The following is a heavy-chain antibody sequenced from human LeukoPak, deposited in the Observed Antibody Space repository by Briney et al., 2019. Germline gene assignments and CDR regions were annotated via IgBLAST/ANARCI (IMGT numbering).Heavy chain of an antibody. Sequence: SETLSLTCTVSGGSMSPYHWGWIRQPPGKGLEWIGYIYYSGSTNYNPSLKSRVTISVDTSKNQFSLKLSSVTAADTAVYYCAGMGARKGAFDIWGQGTMVTVSS. J-gene: IGHJ3*02. CDR1: GGSMSPYH. CDR2: IYYSGST. V-gene: IGHV4-59*08. CDR3: AGMGARKGAFDI. D-gene: IGHD1-26*01.